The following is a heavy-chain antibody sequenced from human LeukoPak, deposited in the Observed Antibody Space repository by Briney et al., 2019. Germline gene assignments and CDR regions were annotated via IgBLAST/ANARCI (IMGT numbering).Heavy chain of an antibody. CDR1: GYTFTGYY. J-gene: IGHJ4*02. V-gene: IGHV1-2*04. CDR2: INPNSGGT. D-gene: IGHD3-16*01. CDR3: ARVPGPRFGSYDY. Sequence: GASVKVSCKASGYTFTGYYMHWVRQAPGQGLEWMGWINPNSGGTNYAQKFQGWVTMTRDTSISTAYMELSRLRSDDTAVYYCARVPGPRFGSYDYWGQGTPVTVSS.